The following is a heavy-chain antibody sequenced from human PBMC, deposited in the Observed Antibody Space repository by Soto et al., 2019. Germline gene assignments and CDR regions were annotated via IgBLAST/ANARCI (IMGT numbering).Heavy chain of an antibody. V-gene: IGHV3-23*01. J-gene: IGHJ5*01. CDR3: AKDTYDSRWYPYFLAS. Sequence: GGSLRLSCAASRFTFSSYAMGWVRQAPGKGLEWVSTIGGSGFSIYYADSVKGRFTISRDNSKNTLYLQMNSLRADDTALYYCAKDTYDSRWYPYFLASWGEGTMVTVSS. CDR2: IGGSGFSI. CDR1: RFTFSSYA. D-gene: IGHD6-13*01.